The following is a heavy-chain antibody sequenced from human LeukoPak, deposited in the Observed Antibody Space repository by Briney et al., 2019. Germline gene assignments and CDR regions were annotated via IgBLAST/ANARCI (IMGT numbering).Heavy chain of an antibody. CDR1: GFTFSSYS. CDR2: ISSSSSYI. CDR3: ARDRYSSSEAPYYYYGMDV. D-gene: IGHD6-13*01. V-gene: IGHV3-21*01. Sequence: GGSLRLSCAASGFTFSSYSMNWVRQAPGKGLEWVSSISSSSSYIYYADSVKGRFTISRDNAKNSLYLQMNSLRAEDTAAYYCARDRYSSSEAPYYYYGMDVWGQGTTVTVSS. J-gene: IGHJ6*02.